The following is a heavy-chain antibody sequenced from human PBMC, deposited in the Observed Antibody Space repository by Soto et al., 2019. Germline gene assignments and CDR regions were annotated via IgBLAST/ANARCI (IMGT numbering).Heavy chain of an antibody. CDR1: GDSMSSYF. D-gene: IGHD2-15*01. J-gene: IGHJ3*02. V-gene: IGHV4-59*08. CDR3: ARRSGYCSGGSCYVAFDI. Sequence: PSETLSLTCTVSGDSMSSYFWSWIRQPPGKGLEWIGYFHYSGSTNYNPSLKSRVTISVDTSKNQFSLIVSSVTAADTAVYYCARRSGYCSGGSCYVAFDIWGQGTGVTVSS. CDR2: FHYSGST.